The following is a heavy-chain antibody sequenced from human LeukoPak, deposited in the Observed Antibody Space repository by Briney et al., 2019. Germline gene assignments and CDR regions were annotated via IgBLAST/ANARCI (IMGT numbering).Heavy chain of an antibody. CDR3: ARDMVD. CDR1: GFNFSNYW. D-gene: IGHD2-15*01. Sequence: PGGSLRLSCVASGFNFSNYWMHWVRQAPGKGLEWVSRINIAGSVTTYADSVKGRFTISRDNAKKTLYLQMNSLRAEDTAVYYCARDMVDWGQGTLVTVSS. CDR2: INIAGSVT. J-gene: IGHJ4*02. V-gene: IGHV3-74*01.